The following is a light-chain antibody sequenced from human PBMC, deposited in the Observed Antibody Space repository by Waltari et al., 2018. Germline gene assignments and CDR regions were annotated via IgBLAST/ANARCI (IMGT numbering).Light chain of an antibody. Sequence: QSVLTQPPSVSGTPGQRVTISCSGSTSNLGAGHALPWYQHLPGTAPKLLIYGNNNRPSGVPDRFSGSKSGTSASLAITGLQADDEADYFCQSFDNMLSGGVVFGGGTKLAVL. CDR1: TSNLGAGHA. CDR2: GNN. CDR3: QSFDNMLSGGVV. J-gene: IGLJ2*01. V-gene: IGLV1-40*01.